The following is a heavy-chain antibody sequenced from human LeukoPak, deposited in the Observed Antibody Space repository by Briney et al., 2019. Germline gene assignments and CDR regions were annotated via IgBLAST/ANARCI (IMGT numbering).Heavy chain of an antibody. D-gene: IGHD1-26*01. CDR2: IYYSGST. V-gene: IGHV4-31*03. Sequence: PSQTLSLTCTVSGGSISSGGYYWSWIRQHPGKGLEGIGYIYYSGSTYYNPSLKSRVTMSVDTSKNQYSLKLSSVTAADTAVYYCARGRWERNFDYWGQGTLVTVSS. CDR3: ARGRWERNFDY. CDR1: GGSISSGGYY. J-gene: IGHJ4*02.